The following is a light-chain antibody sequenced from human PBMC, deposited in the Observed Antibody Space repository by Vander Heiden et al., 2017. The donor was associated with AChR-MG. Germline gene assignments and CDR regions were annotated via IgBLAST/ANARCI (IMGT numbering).Light chain of an antibody. CDR1: SSDIDGYHY. V-gene: IGLV2-14*03. J-gene: IGLJ1*01. CDR2: DVT. CDR3: DSYKSGGSNCV. Sequence: QSALPQPASVSRSPGPSVTISCSGTSSDIDGYHYVAWYQQHPGRAPKLLIHDVTSRVSGVSDRFSGSMYGDTASLTISGLQAEDEADYYCDSYKSGGSNCVFGTGTKVTVL.